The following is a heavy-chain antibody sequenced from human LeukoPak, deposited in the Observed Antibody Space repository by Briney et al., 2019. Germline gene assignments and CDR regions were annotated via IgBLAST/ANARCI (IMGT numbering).Heavy chain of an antibody. CDR2: IYPGDSDT. D-gene: IGHD6-13*01. CDR3: ARYSPGYSSSSGAFDI. Sequence: GESLKISCKGSGYSFTSYWIGWVRQMPGKGLEWMGIIYPGDSDTRYSPSFQGQVTISADKSISTAYLQWSSLKASDTAMYYCARYSPGYSSSSGAFDIWGQGTMVTVSS. J-gene: IGHJ3*02. CDR1: GYSFTSYW. V-gene: IGHV5-51*01.